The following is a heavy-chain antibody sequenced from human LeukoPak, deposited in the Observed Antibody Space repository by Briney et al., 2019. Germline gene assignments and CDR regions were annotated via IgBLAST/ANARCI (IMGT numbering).Heavy chain of an antibody. CDR1: GFSLTTTCLG. CDR2: IYWDDNK. CDR3: AHYGDYRFMYYFDH. J-gene: IGHJ4*02. D-gene: IGHD4-17*01. Sequence: ESGPTLVNPTQTLTLTCTFSGFSLTTTCLGVGWIRQPPGKALEWLTLIYWDDNKLYSPSLKSRLTITKDTSKDQVVLTMTNMDPVDTATYYCAHYGDYRFMYYFDHWGQGTLVTVSS. V-gene: IGHV2-5*02.